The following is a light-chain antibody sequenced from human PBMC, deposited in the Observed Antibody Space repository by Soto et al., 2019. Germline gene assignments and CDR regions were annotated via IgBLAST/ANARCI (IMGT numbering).Light chain of an antibody. CDR2: AAS. V-gene: IGKV1-39*01. CDR3: QQSYSTPPT. CDR1: HTINNY. J-gene: IGKJ1*01. Sequence: DIQMTQSPSSLSASVGDRVTITCRAGHTINNYLNWYQQRPGKAPKLLIYAASSLQSGVPSRFRGSGSGTDFTLTITSLQPEDVSTYFCQQSYSTPPTFGQGTKVEIK.